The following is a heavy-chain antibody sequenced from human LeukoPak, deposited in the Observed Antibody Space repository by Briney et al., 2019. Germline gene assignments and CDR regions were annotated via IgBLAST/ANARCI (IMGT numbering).Heavy chain of an antibody. V-gene: IGHV7-4-1*02. CDR1: GYTFTSYA. CDR3: ARDGRIAARWRMFYWFDP. CDR2: INTNTGNP. Sequence: ASVKVSCKASGYTFTSYAMNWVRQAPGQGLEWMGWINTNTGNPTYAQGFTGRFVFSLDTSVSTAYLQISSLKAEVTAVYYCARDGRIAARWRMFYWFDPWGQGTLVTVSS. D-gene: IGHD6-6*01. J-gene: IGHJ5*02.